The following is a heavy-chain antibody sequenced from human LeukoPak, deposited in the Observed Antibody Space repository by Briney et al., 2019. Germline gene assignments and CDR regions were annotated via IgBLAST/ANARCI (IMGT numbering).Heavy chain of an antibody. Sequence: PGGSLRPSCAASGFTFSSYEMNWVRQAPGKGLEWVSYISSSGSTIYYADSVKGRFTISRDNAKNSLHLQMNSLRAEDTAVYYCASLWFGELSWGQGTLVTVSS. CDR1: GFTFSSYE. V-gene: IGHV3-48*03. D-gene: IGHD3-10*01. CDR3: ASLWFGELS. CDR2: ISSSGSTI. J-gene: IGHJ4*02.